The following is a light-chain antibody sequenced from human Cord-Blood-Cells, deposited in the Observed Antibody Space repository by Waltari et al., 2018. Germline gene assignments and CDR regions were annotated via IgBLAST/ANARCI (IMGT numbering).Light chain of an antibody. CDR3: CSYAGSSTLV. V-gene: IGLV2-23*01. Sequence: QSALTQPASVSGSPGQSLTISCTGTSSDVRSYHLVSWYQHHPGKAPKLMIYEGSKRPSGVSNRFSGSKSGNTASLTISGLQAEDEADYYCCSYAGSSTLVFGGGTKLTVL. J-gene: IGLJ2*01. CDR2: EGS. CDR1: SSDVRSYHL.